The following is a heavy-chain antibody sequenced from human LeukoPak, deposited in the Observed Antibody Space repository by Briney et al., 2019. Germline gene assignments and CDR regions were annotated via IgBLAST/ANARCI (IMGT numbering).Heavy chain of an antibody. J-gene: IGHJ6*02. CDR1: GGSISSYY. V-gene: IGHV4-59*12. CDR2: IYYSGST. CDR3: ARDHGYSGYDSPYYYGMDV. Sequence: SETLSLTCTVSGGSISSYYWSWIRQPPGKGLEWIGYIYYSGSTNYNPSLKSRVTISVDTSKNQFSLKLSSVTAADTAVYYCARDHGYSGYDSPYYYGMDVWGQGTTVTVSS. D-gene: IGHD5-12*01.